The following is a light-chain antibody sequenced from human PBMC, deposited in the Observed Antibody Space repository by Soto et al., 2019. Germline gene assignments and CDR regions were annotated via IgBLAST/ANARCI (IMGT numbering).Light chain of an antibody. Sequence: QSALTQPASVSGSPGQSITISCTGTSSDVGIDNLVYWYQQHPGKAPKLVIYEGSKRPSGVSNRFSGSKSGNTASLTISGLQAVDEADHEFGSYAGRSTYVCGSGTKLTVL. CDR2: EGS. J-gene: IGLJ1*01. V-gene: IGLV2-23*01. CDR3: GSYAGRSTYV. CDR1: SSDVGIDNL.